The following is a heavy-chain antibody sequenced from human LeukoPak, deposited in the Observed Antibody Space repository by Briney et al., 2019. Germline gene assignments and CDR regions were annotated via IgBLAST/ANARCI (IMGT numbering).Heavy chain of an antibody. Sequence: PGGSLRLSCAASGFTFSTYTMNWVRQAPGKGLEWVSSISTSSIYIYYADSLKGRFTISRDNAKKSLYLQMNSLRAEYTAMYYCARDGMVYAKGNYFDLWGRGTLVTVSS. CDR1: GFTFSTYT. D-gene: IGHD2-8*01. V-gene: IGHV3-21*01. CDR3: ARDGMVYAKGNYFDL. CDR2: ISTSSIYI. J-gene: IGHJ2*01.